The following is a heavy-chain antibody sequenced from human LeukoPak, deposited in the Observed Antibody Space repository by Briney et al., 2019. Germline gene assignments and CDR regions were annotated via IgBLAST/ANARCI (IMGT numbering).Heavy chain of an antibody. CDR3: ASGSIVGVLWG. V-gene: IGHV4-59*01. CDR2: IYYSGST. Sequence: SETLSLTCTVSGGSISSYYWSWIRQPPGKGLEWIGYIYYSGSTNYNPSLKSRVAMSVDTSKNQFSLKLSSVTAADTAVYYCASGSIVGVLWGWGQGTLVTVSS. J-gene: IGHJ4*02. D-gene: IGHD1-26*01. CDR1: GGSISSYY.